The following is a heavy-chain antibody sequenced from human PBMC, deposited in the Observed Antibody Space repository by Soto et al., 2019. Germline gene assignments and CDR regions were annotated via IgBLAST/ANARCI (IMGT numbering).Heavy chain of an antibody. Sequence: SETLSLTCPVSGGSMIRYYWSWIRQPPGRGLEWIGFIYYAGSTKYNPSLNSRVTISVDTSKNQFSLTVSSVTAADTAVYYCATRYGSCFDYCGQGTLVTVSS. CDR3: ATRYGSCFDY. V-gene: IGHV4-59*08. J-gene: IGHJ4*02. D-gene: IGHD5-18*01. CDR1: GGSMIRYY. CDR2: IYYAGST.